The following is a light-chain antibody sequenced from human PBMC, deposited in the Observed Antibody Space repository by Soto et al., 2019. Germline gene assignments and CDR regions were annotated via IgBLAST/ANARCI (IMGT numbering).Light chain of an antibody. J-gene: IGLJ7*01. CDR1: SSYVGGYNY. V-gene: IGLV2-14*01. CDR3: SSYTSSRTAV. CDR2: DVS. Sequence: QSALTQPASVSGSPGQSITISCTGTSSYVGGYNYVSWYQQHPGKAPKLMIYDVSNRPSGVSNRFSGSKSGNTASLTISGLQAEDEADYYCSSYTSSRTAVFGGGTQLTVL.